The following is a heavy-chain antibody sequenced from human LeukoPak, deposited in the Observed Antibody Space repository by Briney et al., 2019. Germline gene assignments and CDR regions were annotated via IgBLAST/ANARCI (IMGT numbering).Heavy chain of an antibody. Sequence: GGSLRLSCAASGFTFDDYGMSWVRQAPGKGLEWGSGINWNGGSTGYADSVKGRFTISRDNAKNSLYLQMNSLRAEDTALYYCARESLDSSSWYYFDYWGQGTLVTVSS. V-gene: IGHV3-20*04. CDR3: ARESLDSSSWYYFDY. CDR1: GFTFDDYG. J-gene: IGHJ4*02. D-gene: IGHD6-13*01. CDR2: INWNGGST.